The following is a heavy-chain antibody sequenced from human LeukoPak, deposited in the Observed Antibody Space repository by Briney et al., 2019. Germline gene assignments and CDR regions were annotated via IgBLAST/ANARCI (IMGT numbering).Heavy chain of an antibody. CDR3: ARVKGLGGDGDPPEYYFDY. D-gene: IGHD3-10*01. CDR2: ISSSSSTI. V-gene: IGHV3-48*04. CDR1: GFTFNIFS. Sequence: PGGSLRLSCAASGFTFNIFSMNWVRQAPGKGLEWVSYISSSSSTIYYVDSVKGRFTISRDNAKNSLCLQMNSLRAEDTAVYYCARVKGLGGDGDPPEYYFDYWGQGTLVTVSS. J-gene: IGHJ4*02.